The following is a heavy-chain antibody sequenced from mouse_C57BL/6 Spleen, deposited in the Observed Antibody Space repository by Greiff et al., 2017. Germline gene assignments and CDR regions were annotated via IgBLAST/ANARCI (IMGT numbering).Heavy chain of an antibody. CDR1: GYTFTSYW. CDR3: ARRGDYDPHWYFDV. CDR2: IDPSDSYT. Sequence: VQLQQPGAELVMPGASVKLSCKASGYTFTSYWMHWVQQTPGQGLEWIAEIDPSDSYTNYTQKFKGQFTLTVDKSSSTAYMQLSSLTSEDSAVYYCARRGDYDPHWYFDVWGTGTTVTVSS. J-gene: IGHJ1*03. V-gene: IGHV1-69*01. D-gene: IGHD2-4*01.